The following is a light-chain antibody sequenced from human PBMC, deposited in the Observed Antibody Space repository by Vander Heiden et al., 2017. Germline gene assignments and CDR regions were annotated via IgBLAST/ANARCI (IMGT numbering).Light chain of an antibody. J-gene: IGLJ2*01. CDR2: LVS. CDR1: KFMNKY. Sequence: YELTQQPSVSVDPGQKASIDCSGDKFMNKYSCWYQQKAGQCPVLVIYLVSMRTSGIPERFSGSNTVTTATRTCSGTKAIDDAYYYGQSGVSSISVFGGGTKLTVL. CDR3: QSGVSSISV. V-gene: IGLV3-1*01.